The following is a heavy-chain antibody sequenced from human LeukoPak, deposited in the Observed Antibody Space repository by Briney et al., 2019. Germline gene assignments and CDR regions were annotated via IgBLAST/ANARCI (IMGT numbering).Heavy chain of an antibody. V-gene: IGHV3-13*01. CDR2: IGTAGDT. J-gene: IGHJ1*01. D-gene: IGHD6-13*01. CDR1: GFTFSSYD. CDR3: ARQRAALGSRYLLH. Sequence: EGSLRLSCAASGFTFSSYDMHWVRQATGKGLEWVSAIGTAGDTYYPGSVKGRFTISREDSKTTVFLQMNSLRPEDAAVYFRARQRAALGSRYLLHWGQGTLVSVSS.